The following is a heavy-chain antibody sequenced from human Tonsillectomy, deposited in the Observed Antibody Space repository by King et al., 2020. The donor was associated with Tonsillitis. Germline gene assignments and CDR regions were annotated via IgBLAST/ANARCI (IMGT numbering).Heavy chain of an antibody. D-gene: IGHD6-13*01. V-gene: IGHV4-4*07. J-gene: IGHJ3*02. CDR1: GASITNYN. CDR3: ARLQQLVNAFDI. Sequence: VQLQESGPGLVKPSETLSLTCTVSGASITNYNWSWIQQPAGKGLEWIGLIYTNGTSNSNPSLKTRVTMSVDTSKNHFSLKLSSVTAADTALYYCARLQQLVNAFDIWGQGTVVTVSS. CDR2: IYTNGTS.